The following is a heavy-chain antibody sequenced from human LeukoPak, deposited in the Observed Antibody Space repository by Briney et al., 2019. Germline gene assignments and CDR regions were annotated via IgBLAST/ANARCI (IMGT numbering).Heavy chain of an antibody. V-gene: IGHV4-59*08. CDR1: GGSISSYY. Sequence: SETLSPTCTVPGGSISSYYWTWIRQPPGKGLEWIGYIYYNGNIAYNPYPKGRITISLDPSKNQFSLRLSSVTAADTALYYCVRHGQERDLYDSGSYNAFDVWGRGTMVTVSS. J-gene: IGHJ3*01. CDR2: IYYNGNI. D-gene: IGHD3-10*01. CDR3: VRHGQERDLYDSGSYNAFDV.